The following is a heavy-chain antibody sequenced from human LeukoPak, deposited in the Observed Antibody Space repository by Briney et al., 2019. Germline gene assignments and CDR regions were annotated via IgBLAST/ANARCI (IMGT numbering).Heavy chain of an antibody. CDR3: ARGKPRYDFWSGYSPGYYYYYMDV. CDR2: IYTSGST. CDR1: GGSISSYY. J-gene: IGHJ6*03. V-gene: IGHV4-4*07. Sequence: PSETLSLTCTVSGGSISSYYWSWIWQPAGKGLEWIGRIYTSGSTNYNPSLKSRVTMSVDTSKNQFSLKLSSVTAADTAVYYCARGKPRYDFWSGYSPGYYYYYMDVWGKGTTVTVSS. D-gene: IGHD3-3*01.